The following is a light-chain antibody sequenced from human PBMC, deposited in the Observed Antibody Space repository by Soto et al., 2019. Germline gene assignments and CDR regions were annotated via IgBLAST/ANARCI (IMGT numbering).Light chain of an antibody. J-gene: IGKJ1*01. Sequence: EIVLTQSPGTLSLSPGEGATLSCRASQSVSSSLAWYQQKRGQAPRLLIHGASSRATGIPDRFSGSGSVTDFTLTISRLEPEDLAVYYCQQYGGSPRTFGQGTKVEVK. CDR2: GAS. V-gene: IGKV3-20*01. CDR1: QSVSSS. CDR3: QQYGGSPRT.